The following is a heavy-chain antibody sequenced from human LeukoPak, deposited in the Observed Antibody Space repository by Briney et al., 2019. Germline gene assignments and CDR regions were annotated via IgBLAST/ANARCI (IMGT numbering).Heavy chain of an antibody. Sequence: PSETLSLTCAVSGGSVSSGGYSWSWIRQPPGKGLEWIGYIYHSGSTYYNPSLKSRVTISVDTSKNQFSLKLSSVTAADTAVYYCARHRPTKSSRNAFDIWGQGTMVTVSS. CDR2: IYHSGST. CDR3: ARHRPTKSSRNAFDI. D-gene: IGHD6-13*01. V-gene: IGHV4-30-2*01. CDR1: GGSVSSGGYS. J-gene: IGHJ3*02.